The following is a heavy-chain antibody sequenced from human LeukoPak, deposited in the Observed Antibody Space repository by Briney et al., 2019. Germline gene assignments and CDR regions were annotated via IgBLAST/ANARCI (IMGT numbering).Heavy chain of an antibody. CDR1: GFTFSSYA. CDR3: AKSYNGYESKPDY. J-gene: IGHJ4*02. CDR2: ISNSGGRT. Sequence: GGSLRLSCAASGFTFSSYAMSWVRQAPGKGLEWVSPISNSGGRTFYTDSVKGRFTISRDNSKITLYLQMNSLRAEDTAVYYCAKSYNGYESKPDYWGQGTLVTVSS. V-gene: IGHV3-23*01. D-gene: IGHD5-12*01.